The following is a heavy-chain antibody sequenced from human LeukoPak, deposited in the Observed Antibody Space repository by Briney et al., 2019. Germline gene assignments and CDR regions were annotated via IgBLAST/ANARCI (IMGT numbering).Heavy chain of an antibody. D-gene: IGHD1-14*01. CDR1: GYTFTGYY. J-gene: IGHJ4*02. CDR2: ISAYNGNT. V-gene: IGHV1-18*04. Sequence: GASVKVSCKASGYTFTGYYMHWVRQAPGQGLEWMGWISAYNGNTNYAQKLQGRVTMTTDTSTSTAYMELRSLRSDDTAVYYCARGTLNIPGEHGAFDYWGQGTLVTVSS. CDR3: ARGTLNIPGEHGAFDY.